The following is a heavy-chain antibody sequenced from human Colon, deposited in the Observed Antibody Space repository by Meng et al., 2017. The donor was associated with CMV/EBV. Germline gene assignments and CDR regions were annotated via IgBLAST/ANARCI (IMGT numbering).Heavy chain of an antibody. J-gene: IGHJ4*02. V-gene: IGHV3-15*01. CDR3: TTYGSGSHDY. Sequence: GESLKISCAASGFTFSTYEMNWVRQAPGKGLEWVGRIKSKTDGGTTDYAAPVKGRFTISRYDSTNTLYLKMNNMKTEDTAVYYCTTYGSGSHDYWGQGTLVTVSS. CDR1: GFTFSTYE. CDR2: IKSKTDGGTT. D-gene: IGHD3-10*01.